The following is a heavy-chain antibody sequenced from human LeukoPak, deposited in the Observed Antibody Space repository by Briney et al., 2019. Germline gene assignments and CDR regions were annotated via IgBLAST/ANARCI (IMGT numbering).Heavy chain of an antibody. CDR1: GGSISSYY. Sequence: SETLSLTCTVSGGSISSYYWSWIRQPAGKGLEWIGRIYTSGSTNYNPSLKSRVTMSVDTSKNQFSLKLSSVTAADTAVYYCASLDYYDSSGYYPNWGQGTLVTVSS. CDR2: IYTSGST. CDR3: ASLDYYDSSGYYPN. V-gene: IGHV4-4*07. J-gene: IGHJ4*02. D-gene: IGHD3-22*01.